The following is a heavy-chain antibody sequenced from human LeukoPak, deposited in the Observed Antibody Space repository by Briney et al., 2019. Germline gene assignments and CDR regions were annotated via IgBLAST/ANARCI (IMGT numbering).Heavy chain of an antibody. CDR3: AKDKIVGAIFRFDY. V-gene: IGHV3-23*01. CDR1: GFHFSSYA. D-gene: IGHD1-26*01. J-gene: IGHJ4*02. CDR2: ISGSGGST. Sequence: GSLKLSCAASGFHFSSYAMNWVRPAPGKGLEWVSGISGSGGSTDYADSVKGRFTISRDNSKNTLYLQMNSLRAEDTAVYYCAKDKIVGAIFRFDYWGQGTLVTVSS.